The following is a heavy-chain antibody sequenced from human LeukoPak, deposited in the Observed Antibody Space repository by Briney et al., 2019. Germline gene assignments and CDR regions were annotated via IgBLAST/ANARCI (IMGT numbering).Heavy chain of an antibody. CDR3: ARVRGIRGLPGILIGRFSDYYYMDV. V-gene: IGHV3-7*01. J-gene: IGHJ6*03. Sequence: TGGSLRLSCTASGFTFSSYWMSWVRQAPGKGLEWLANIKQDGSEKYYVDSVKGRCTISRDNAKNSLYLQMNSLRAEDTAVYYCARVRGIRGLPGILIGRFSDYYYMDVWGKGTTVTISS. CDR1: GFTFSSYW. CDR2: IKQDGSEK. D-gene: IGHD3-9*01.